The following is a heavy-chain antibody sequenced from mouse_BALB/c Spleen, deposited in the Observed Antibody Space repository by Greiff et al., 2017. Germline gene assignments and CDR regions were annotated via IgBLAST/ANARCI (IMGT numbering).Heavy chain of an antibody. J-gene: IGHJ1*01. CDR1: GFTFSSYG. CDR2: INSNGGST. CDR3: ARDYGYWYFDV. V-gene: IGHV5-6-3*01. D-gene: IGHD1-1*01. Sequence: DVKLVESGGGLVQPGGSLKLSCAASGFTFSSYGMSWVRQTPDKRLELVATINSNGGSTYYPDSVKGRFTISRDNAKNTLYLQMSSLKSEDTAMYYCARDYGYWYFDVWGAGTTVTVSS.